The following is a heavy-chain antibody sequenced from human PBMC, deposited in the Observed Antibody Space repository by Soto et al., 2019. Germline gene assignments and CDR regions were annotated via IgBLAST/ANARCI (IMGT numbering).Heavy chain of an antibody. CDR1: GGTFSSYA. J-gene: IGHJ4*02. CDR2: IIPIFGTA. Sequence: ASVKVSCKASGGTFSSYAISWVRQAPGQGLEWMGGIIPIFGTANYAQKFQGRVTITADESTSTAYMELSSLRSEDTAVYYCARDSGRSNYYDSSGYWVLDYWGQGTLVTVSS. V-gene: IGHV1-69*13. CDR3: ARDSGRSNYYDSSGYWVLDY. D-gene: IGHD3-22*01.